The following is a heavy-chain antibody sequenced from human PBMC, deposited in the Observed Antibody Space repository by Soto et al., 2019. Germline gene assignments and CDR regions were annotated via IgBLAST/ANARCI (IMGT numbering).Heavy chain of an antibody. Sequence: GGSLRLSCAASGFTFSASTMHWVRQASGQGLEWVGHIRGKANSYATAYSASLTGRFSISRDDSKNTAYLQMNSLKTEDTAVYYCASGGGLTGYYRWFWGQGTLVTVSS. D-gene: IGHD3-9*01. J-gene: IGHJ4*02. CDR1: GFTFSAST. V-gene: IGHV3-73*01. CDR2: IRGKANSYAT. CDR3: ASGGGLTGYYRWF.